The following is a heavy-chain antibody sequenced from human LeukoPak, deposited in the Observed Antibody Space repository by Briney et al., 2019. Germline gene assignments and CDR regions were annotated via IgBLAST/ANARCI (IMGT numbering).Heavy chain of an antibody. D-gene: IGHD6-13*01. CDR1: GGSISSYY. V-gene: IGHV4-59*01. CDR3: ARGVYIAAAQYGY. Sequence: PSETLSLTCTVSGGSISSYYWSWIRQPPGKGLEWIGYIYYSGSTNYNPSLKSRVTISVDTSKNQFSLKLSSVTAADTAVYYCARGVYIAAAQYGYWGQGTLFTVSS. J-gene: IGHJ4*02. CDR2: IYYSGST.